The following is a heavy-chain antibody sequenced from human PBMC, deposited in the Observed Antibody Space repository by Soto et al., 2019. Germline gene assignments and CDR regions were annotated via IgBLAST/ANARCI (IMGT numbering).Heavy chain of an antibody. CDR3: ARARESGRSNWFDP. J-gene: IGHJ5*02. CDR1: GFTFSSYA. V-gene: IGHV3-30-3*01. CDR2: ISYDGSNK. D-gene: IGHD3-10*01. Sequence: QVQLVESGGGVVQPGRSLRLSCAASGFTFSSYAMHWVRQAPGKGLEWVAVISYDGSNKYYADSVKGRFTISRDNSKNTLYLQMNSLRAEDTAVYYCARARESGRSNWFDPWGQGILVTVSS.